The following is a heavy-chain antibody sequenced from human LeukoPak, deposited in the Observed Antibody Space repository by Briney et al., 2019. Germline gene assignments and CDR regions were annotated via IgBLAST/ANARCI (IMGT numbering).Heavy chain of an antibody. CDR3: TRESGPYCPFGY. V-gene: IGHV4-4*02. D-gene: IGHD1-26*01. J-gene: IGHJ4*02. CDR2: ISLTGRT. CDR1: GGSITSTNW. Sequence: PSGTLSLTCGVSGGSITSTNWWGWVRQPPGQGLEWIGEISLTGRTNYNPSLIGRVIMSLDESRNQLSLTLTSVTAADTAMYYCTRESGPYCPFGYWGQGTLVFVPS.